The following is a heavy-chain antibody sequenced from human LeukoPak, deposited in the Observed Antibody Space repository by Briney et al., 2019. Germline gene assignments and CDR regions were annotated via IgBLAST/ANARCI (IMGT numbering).Heavy chain of an antibody. CDR2: VNHSGST. CDR3: ARDVSGSASDY. D-gene: IGHD1-26*01. Sequence: PSETLSLTCAVYGGSFSAHSWSWIRQSPGKGLEWIGEVNHSGSTNYNPSLKSRVTISVDTSKNQFSLRLSSMTAADTAVYYWARDVSGSASDYWGQGTLVTVSS. J-gene: IGHJ4*02. CDR1: GGSFSAHS. V-gene: IGHV4-34*01.